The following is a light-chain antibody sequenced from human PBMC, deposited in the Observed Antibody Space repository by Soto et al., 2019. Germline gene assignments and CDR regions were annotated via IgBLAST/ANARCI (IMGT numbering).Light chain of an antibody. Sequence: EIVMTQSPATLSMSPGERGTLSCRASQSVSSNLAWYQQKPGQAPRLLIYGASTRATGIPARFSGSGSGTEFTLTISSLQSEDFAVYCCQQYYKLPWTFGQGTKVDI. CDR3: QQYYKLPWT. V-gene: IGKV3-15*01. CDR1: QSVSSN. J-gene: IGKJ1*01. CDR2: GAS.